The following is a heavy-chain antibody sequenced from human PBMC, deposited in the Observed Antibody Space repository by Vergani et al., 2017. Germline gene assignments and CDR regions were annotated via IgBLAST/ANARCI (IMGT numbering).Heavy chain of an antibody. CDR3: ARHRGSGGFFPSSYFYGMDV. V-gene: IGHV4-38-2*01. CDR2: IHHSGDT. D-gene: IGHD3-10*01. Sequence: QVQLQESGPGLVKPSETLTLTCDVSDSSIMTNPYWGWFRQSPGKGLEWIGFIHHSGDTHYNSSLKSRVSISIVSSSKFSLSLTSVTAAATAIYYCARHRGSGGFFPSSYFYGMDVWGHGTTVTVSS. J-gene: IGHJ6*02. CDR1: DSSIMTNPY.